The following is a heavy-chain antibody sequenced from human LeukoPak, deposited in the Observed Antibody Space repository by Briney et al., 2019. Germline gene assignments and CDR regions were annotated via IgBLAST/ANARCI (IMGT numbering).Heavy chain of an antibody. CDR2: ISRSSSYI. J-gene: IGHJ3*02. D-gene: IGHD3-9*01. V-gene: IGHV3-21*01. CDR1: GFTFSSYS. Sequence: RGSLRLSCAASGFTFSSYSMNWVRQAPGKGLEWVSSISRSSSYIYYADSVKDKFTISGENAKNSLYLQMNSLRAEDTAVYYYATRRDRYDILTGQGDAFDIWGQG. CDR3: ATRRDRYDILTGQGDAFDI.